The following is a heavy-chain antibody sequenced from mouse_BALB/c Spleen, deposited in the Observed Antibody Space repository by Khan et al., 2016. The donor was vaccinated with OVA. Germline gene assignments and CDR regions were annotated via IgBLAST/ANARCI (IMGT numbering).Heavy chain of an antibody. CDR3: SRAYYRYDCYYAIDY. Sequence: VQLQESGPGLVAPSQSLSITCTVSGFSLSRYNIHWVRQPPGKGLEWLGMIWGGGGTEYNSTLKSRLSISKDNSKSQVFLKMNSLQTDDSPMYYCSRAYYRYDCYYAIDYWGQGTSVTVSS. J-gene: IGHJ4*01. V-gene: IGHV2-6-4*01. CDR1: GFSLSRYN. D-gene: IGHD2-14*01. CDR2: IWGGGGT.